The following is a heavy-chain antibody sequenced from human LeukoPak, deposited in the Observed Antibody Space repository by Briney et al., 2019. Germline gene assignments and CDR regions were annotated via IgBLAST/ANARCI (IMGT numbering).Heavy chain of an antibody. Sequence: ASVKVSCKASGGTFISYAISWVRQAPGQGLEWMGGIIPIFGTANYAQKFQGRVTITTDESTSTAYMELSSLRSEDTAVYYCARERDGYNRDAFDIWGQGTMVTVSS. CDR1: GGTFISYA. V-gene: IGHV1-69*05. CDR2: IIPIFGTA. J-gene: IGHJ3*02. D-gene: IGHD5-24*01. CDR3: ARERDGYNRDAFDI.